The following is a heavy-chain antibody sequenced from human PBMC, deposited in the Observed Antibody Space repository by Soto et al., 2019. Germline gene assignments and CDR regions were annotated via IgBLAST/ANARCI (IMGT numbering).Heavy chain of an antibody. V-gene: IGHV3-48*01. CDR1: GFTFSSYS. D-gene: IGHD3-22*01. CDR2: ISSSGSTI. J-gene: IGHJ3*01. CDR3: ARDPDSSGRPLNAFDV. Sequence: GSLRLSCAASGFTFSSYSMNWVRQAPGKGLEWVSYISSSGSTIYYADSVKGRFTISRDNAKNSLYLQMNSLRAEDTAVYYCARDPDSSGRPLNAFDVWGQGTMVTVSS.